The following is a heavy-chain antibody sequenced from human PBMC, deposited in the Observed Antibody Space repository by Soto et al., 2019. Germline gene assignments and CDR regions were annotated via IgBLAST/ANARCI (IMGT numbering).Heavy chain of an antibody. D-gene: IGHD6-13*01. J-gene: IGHJ4*02. Sequence: QVQLQESCPGLVKPSPTLSLTCSVSGVSSYPDDHYWAWIRLPPGKALEWSGYIYHSGSTHSNPSLKSRIVTSLDTSKNQFSLQLTSVIAADTAVYYCATVSSRRNIDDWGQGTLVTVSS. CDR1: GVSSYPDDHY. V-gene: IGHV4-30-4*01. CDR3: ATVSSRRNIDD. CDR2: IYHSGST.